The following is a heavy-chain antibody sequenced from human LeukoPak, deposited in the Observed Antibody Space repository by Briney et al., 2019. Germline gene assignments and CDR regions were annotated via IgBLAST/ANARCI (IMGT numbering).Heavy chain of an antibody. Sequence: ASVKVSCKASGYTFTGYYMHWVRQAPGQGLEWMGWINPNSGGTNYAQKFQGRVTMTRDTSISTAYMELSRLRSDDTAVYYCARDQNPKTRPLDYWGQGTLVTVSS. D-gene: IGHD1-7*01. J-gene: IGHJ4*02. CDR2: INPNSGGT. CDR1: GYTFTGYY. V-gene: IGHV1-2*02. CDR3: ARDQNPKTRPLDY.